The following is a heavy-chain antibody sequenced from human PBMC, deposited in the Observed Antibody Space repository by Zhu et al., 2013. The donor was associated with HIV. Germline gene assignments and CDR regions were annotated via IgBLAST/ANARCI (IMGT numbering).Heavy chain of an antibody. D-gene: IGHD3-16*01. CDR2: ISGYNGNT. CDR3: ARGHLHFMEWIDIDKYYHYTMDF. V-gene: IGHV1-18*01. CDR1: GYPFDNHG. Sequence: QIRLVQSGPEVKRPGESVKVSCRVSGYPFDNHGINWVRQAPGQGPEWMGWISGYNGNTDYAQSLKGRVTLTTDKSTATVYMQLRGLTSDDTAVYYCARGHLHFMEWIDIDKYYHYTMDFWGQGTTVVVPS. J-gene: IGHJ6*02.